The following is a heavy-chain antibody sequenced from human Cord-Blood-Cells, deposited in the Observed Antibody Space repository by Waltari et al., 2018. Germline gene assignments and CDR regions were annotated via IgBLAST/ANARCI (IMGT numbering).Heavy chain of an antibody. CDR2: IKQDGSEK. D-gene: IGHD7-27*01. J-gene: IGHJ4*02. Sequence: EVQLVESGGGLVQPGGSLRLSCAASGFTFSSSWMSGVRQAPGKGLEWVANIKQDGSEKYYVDSVKGRFTISRDNAKNSLYLQMNSLRAEDTAVYYCARVFQLGSHFDYWGQGTLVTVSS. CDR3: ARVFQLGSHFDY. CDR1: GFTFSSSW. V-gene: IGHV3-7*01.